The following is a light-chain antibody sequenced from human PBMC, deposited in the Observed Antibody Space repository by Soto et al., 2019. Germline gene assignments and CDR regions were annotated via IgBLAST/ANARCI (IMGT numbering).Light chain of an antibody. CDR3: SAYTARSTLV. Sequence: QSAVTQPASVSGSAGQSITIFCSGTMRDVGAYNLVSWYQQHPGTAPKLIIYKVRNRPSGISSRFSGSRFSNTASLTISGLQPEDEGYYYCSAYTARSTLVFGEGTKVTVL. CDR1: MRDVGAYNL. J-gene: IGLJ3*02. CDR2: KVR. V-gene: IGLV2-14*01.